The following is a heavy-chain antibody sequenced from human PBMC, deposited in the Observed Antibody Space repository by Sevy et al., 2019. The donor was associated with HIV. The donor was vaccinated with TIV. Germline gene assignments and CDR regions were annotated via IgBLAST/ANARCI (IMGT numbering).Heavy chain of an antibody. D-gene: IGHD3-16*01. Sequence: GGSLRLSCAASGFTFSSYGMHWVRQAPGKGLEWVAVIWYDGSNKYYADSVKGRFTISRDNSKNTLYLQMNSLGAEDTAVYYCAREVGESYDYVWGSYDYYYGMDVWGQGTTVTVSS. CDR3: AREVGESYDYVWGSYDYYYGMDV. CDR2: IWYDGSNK. J-gene: IGHJ6*02. V-gene: IGHV3-33*01. CDR1: GFTFSSYG.